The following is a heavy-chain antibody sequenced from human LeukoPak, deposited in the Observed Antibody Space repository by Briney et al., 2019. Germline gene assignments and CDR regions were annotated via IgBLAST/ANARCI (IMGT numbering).Heavy chain of an antibody. Sequence: GASVKVSCKASGGTFSSYAISWVRQAPGQGLEWMGGIIPIFGTANYAQKFQGRVTITTDESTSTAYMELSSLRSEDTAVYYCASESQAAGGAFDIWGQGTMVTVSS. CDR1: GGTFSSYA. CDR2: IIPIFGTA. CDR3: ASESQAAGGAFDI. V-gene: IGHV1-69*05. D-gene: IGHD6-25*01. J-gene: IGHJ3*02.